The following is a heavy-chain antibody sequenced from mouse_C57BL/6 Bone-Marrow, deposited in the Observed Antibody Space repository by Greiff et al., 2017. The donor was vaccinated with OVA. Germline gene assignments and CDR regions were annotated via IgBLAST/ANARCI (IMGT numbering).Heavy chain of an antibody. CDR3: TTVFLFATVVATDY. D-gene: IGHD1-1*01. J-gene: IGHJ2*01. V-gene: IGHV14-1*01. Sequence: EVQLQQSGAELVRPGASVKLSCTASGFTIKDYYMHWVKQRPEQGLEWIGRIDPEDGDTEYAPKFQGKATVTADTSSNTAYLQLSSLTSEDTAFYYCTTVFLFATVVATDYWGQGTTLTVSS. CDR2: IDPEDGDT. CDR1: GFTIKDYY.